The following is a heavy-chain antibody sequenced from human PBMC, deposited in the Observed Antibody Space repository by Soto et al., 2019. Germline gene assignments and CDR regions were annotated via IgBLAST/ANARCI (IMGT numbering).Heavy chain of an antibody. CDR1: GFTFSDYY. D-gene: IGHD5-18*01. V-gene: IGHV3-11*01. CDR2: ISSSGSTI. J-gene: IGHJ4*02. Sequence: PGGSLRLSCAASGFTFSDYYITWIRQAPGKGLEWVSYISSSGSTIYYADSVKGRFTISRDNAKNSLYLQMNSLRAEDTAVYYCAREIGYSYGPFEYWGQGTLVTVSS. CDR3: AREIGYSYGPFEY.